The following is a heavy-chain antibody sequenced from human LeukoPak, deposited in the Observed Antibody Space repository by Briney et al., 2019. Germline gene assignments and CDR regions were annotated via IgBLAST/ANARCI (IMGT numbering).Heavy chain of an antibody. CDR2: IYYSGST. CDR3: AREGGYDQIDY. D-gene: IGHD5-12*01. J-gene: IGHJ4*02. Sequence: SETLSLTCTVSGGSISSYYWSWIRQPPGKGLEWIGYIYYSGSTNYNPSLKSRVTISVDTSKNQFSLKVSSVTAAGTAVYYCAREGGYDQIDYWGQGTLVTVSS. V-gene: IGHV4-59*01. CDR1: GGSISSYY.